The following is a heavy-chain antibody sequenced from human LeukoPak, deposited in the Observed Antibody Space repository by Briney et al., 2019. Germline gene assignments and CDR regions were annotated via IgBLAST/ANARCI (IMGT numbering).Heavy chain of an antibody. J-gene: IGHJ5*02. CDR1: GYTFTSYD. D-gene: IGHD6-19*01. CDR3: AREDLGLAVGLPQNWFDP. CDR2: IIPILGIA. V-gene: IGHV1-69*04. Sequence: GASVKVSCKASGYTFTSYDINWVRQAPGQGLEWMGRIIPILGIADYAQKFQGRVTITADKSTSTAYMELSSLRSEDTAVYYCAREDLGLAVGLPQNWFDPWGQGTLVTVSS.